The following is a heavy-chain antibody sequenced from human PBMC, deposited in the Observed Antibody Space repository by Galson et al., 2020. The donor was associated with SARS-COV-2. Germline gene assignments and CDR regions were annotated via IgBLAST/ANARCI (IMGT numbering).Heavy chain of an antibody. D-gene: IGHD4-4*01. V-gene: IGHV3-23*01. CDR1: GFTFSSYA. CDR3: AKAPPDDYSNYFYYYYYGMDV. J-gene: IGHJ6*02. CDR2: ISGSGGST. Sequence: GESLKISCAASGFTFSSYAMSWVRQAPGKGLEWVSAISGSGGSTYYADSVKGRFTISRDNSKNTLYLQMNSLRAEDTAVYYCAKAPPDDYSNYFYYYYYGMDVWGQGTTVTVSS.